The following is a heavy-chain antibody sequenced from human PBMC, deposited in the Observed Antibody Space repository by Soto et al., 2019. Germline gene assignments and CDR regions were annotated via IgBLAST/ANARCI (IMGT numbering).Heavy chain of an antibody. CDR1: GYSFTSYW. CDR2: IYPGDSDH. J-gene: IGHJ5*02. Sequence: PGESLKISCKGSGYSFTSYWIGGVGQMPGKGLEWMGIIYPGDSDHRYSPSVRGQVTIAADKPISTLYLQCRSLKASDTAMYYCARRMFRGVDLSSWFDPWGQGTLVTVSS. D-gene: IGHD3-10*01. CDR3: ARRMFRGVDLSSWFDP. V-gene: IGHV5-51*01.